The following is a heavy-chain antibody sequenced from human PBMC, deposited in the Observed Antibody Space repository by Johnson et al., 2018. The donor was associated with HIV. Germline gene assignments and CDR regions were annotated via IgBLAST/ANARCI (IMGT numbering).Heavy chain of an antibody. CDR2: ISYDGSSK. Sequence: QMQLVESGGGLVKPGGSLRLSCAASGFTFSSYAMHWVRQAPGKGLEWVAVISYDGSSKYYADSVKGRFTISRDNSRNTLFLHMNTLRVEDTAVYYCARGERFGGTQEAFDIWGQGTMVTVSS. CDR1: GFTFSSYA. J-gene: IGHJ3*02. CDR3: ARGERFGGTQEAFDI. V-gene: IGHV3-30*04. D-gene: IGHD1-26*01.